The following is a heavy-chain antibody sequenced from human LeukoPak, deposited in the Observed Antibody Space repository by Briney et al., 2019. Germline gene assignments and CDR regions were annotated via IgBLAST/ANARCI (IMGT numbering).Heavy chain of an antibody. J-gene: IGHJ2*01. D-gene: IGHD3-22*01. Sequence: GRSLRLSCAASGFTFSNYGMHWVRQAPGKGLEWVAVMWYDESKEYSGDSVKGRFTISRDNSKNTLYLQMNSLRAEDTALYYCARAQRGYYYDSSGYFDWYFDLWGRGTLVTVSS. CDR2: MWYDESKE. V-gene: IGHV3-33*01. CDR3: ARAQRGYYYDSSGYFDWYFDL. CDR1: GFTFSNYG.